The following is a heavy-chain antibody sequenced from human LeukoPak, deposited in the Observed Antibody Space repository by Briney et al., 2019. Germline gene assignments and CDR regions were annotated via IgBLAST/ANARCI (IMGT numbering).Heavy chain of an antibody. CDR3: ARDKEDYYGSGSFGY. CDR1: GYTFTNYG. D-gene: IGHD3-10*01. Sequence: GASVKVSCKASGYTFTNYGISWVRQVPGQGLEWMGWISAFNDNTNFAQKFQGRVTMTIDTSTSTAYMELRSLRSDDTAVYYCARDKEDYYGSGSFGYWGQGTLVTVSS. J-gene: IGHJ4*02. V-gene: IGHV1-18*01. CDR2: ISAFNDNT.